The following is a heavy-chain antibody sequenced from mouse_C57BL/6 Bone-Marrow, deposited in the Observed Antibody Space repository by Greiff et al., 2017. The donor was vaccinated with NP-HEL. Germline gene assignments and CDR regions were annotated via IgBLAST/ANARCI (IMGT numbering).Heavy chain of an antibody. CDR1: GYTFTEYT. V-gene: IGHV1-62-2*01. CDR3: ARHGDYFGSSYGYFDG. CDR2: FYPGSGSI. J-gene: IGHJ1*03. D-gene: IGHD1-1*01. Sequence: QVQLQQSGAELVKPGASVKLSCKASGYTFTEYTIHWVKQRSGQGLEWIGWFYPGSGSIKYNEKFKDKATLTAEKSSSKDDMDLSRLTSEDSAVYFCARHGDYFGSSYGYFDGWGTGTTVTVSS.